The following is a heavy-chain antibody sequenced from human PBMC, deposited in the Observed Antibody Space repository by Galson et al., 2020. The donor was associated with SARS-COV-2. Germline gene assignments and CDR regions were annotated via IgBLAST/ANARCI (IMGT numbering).Heavy chain of an antibody. Sequence: SGPTLVKPTQTLTLTCTFSGFSLSTLGVGVGWIQQPPGKALEWLALIYWDDEKHYNPSLKTRLSITKDTSKNQVVLTMTNLDPVDTATFFCVHSLGGYCNDANCYSGEYFQHWGQGTLVTVSS. CDR2: IYWDDEK. CDR3: VHSLGGYCNDANCYSGEYFQH. V-gene: IGHV2-5*02. D-gene: IGHD2-2*03. CDR1: GFSLSTLGVG. J-gene: IGHJ1*01.